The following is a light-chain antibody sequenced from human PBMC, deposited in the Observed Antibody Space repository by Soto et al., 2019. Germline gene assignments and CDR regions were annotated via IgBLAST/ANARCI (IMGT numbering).Light chain of an antibody. V-gene: IGKV3-15*01. CDR1: QSVRSD. Sequence: EIVMTQSPATLSVSPGERATLSCRASQSVRSDLAWYQQKPGQAPRLLISGASTRATGIPARFSGSGSGTEFTLTISSLQSEDFAVYYCQQYYNWPPWTFGQGTKVEIK. CDR2: GAS. J-gene: IGKJ1*01. CDR3: QQYYNWPPWT.